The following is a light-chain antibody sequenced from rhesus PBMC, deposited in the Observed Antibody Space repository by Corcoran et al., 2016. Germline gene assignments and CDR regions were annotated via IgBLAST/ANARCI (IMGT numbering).Light chain of an antibody. CDR3: QQDESAPPT. CDR1: QGISSW. J-gene: IGKJ1*01. CDR2: KAS. V-gene: IGKV1-21*01. Sequence: DIQMTQSPSSLSASVGDRVTITCRASQGISSWLAWYQQKPGKAPNLLIYKASSLQSGVPSRFSGSGSGTDVTLTISSLQPEDFATYYCQQDESAPPTFGQGTKVEIK.